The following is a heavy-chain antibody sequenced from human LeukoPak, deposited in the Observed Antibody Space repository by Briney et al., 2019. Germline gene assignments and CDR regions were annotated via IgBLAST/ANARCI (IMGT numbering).Heavy chain of an antibody. D-gene: IGHD4-17*01. CDR2: INPNSGGI. CDR3: ARAAMGDYGDYVLDY. Sequence: ASVKVSCKASGYTFTGYYMHWVRQAPGQGLEWMGWINPNSGGINYAQKFQGRVTMTRDTSISTAYMELSRLRSDDTAVYYCARAAMGDYGDYVLDYWGQGTLVTVSS. J-gene: IGHJ4*02. CDR1: GYTFTGYY. V-gene: IGHV1-2*02.